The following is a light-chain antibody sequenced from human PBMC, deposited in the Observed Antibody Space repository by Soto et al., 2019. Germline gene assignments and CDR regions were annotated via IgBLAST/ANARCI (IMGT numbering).Light chain of an antibody. Sequence: ELVLTQSPGTLSLSPGERATLSCRVGHSVPSTYFAWYQQKSGQPPRLLISGTSNRATGIPDRFSGSGSGRDFTLTISRLEPEDFAVYFCQQFGNSPWTFGQGTKVDIK. CDR1: HSVPSTY. V-gene: IGKV3-20*01. CDR2: GTS. CDR3: QQFGNSPWT. J-gene: IGKJ1*01.